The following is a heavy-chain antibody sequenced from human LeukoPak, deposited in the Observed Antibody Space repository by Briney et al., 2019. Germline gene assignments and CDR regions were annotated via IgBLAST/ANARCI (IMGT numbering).Heavy chain of an antibody. CDR1: GGSISSSSYY. CDR2: IYYSGST. V-gene: IGHV4-39*07. D-gene: IGHD2-15*01. Sequence: PSETLSLTCTVSGGSISSSSYYWGWIRQPPGKGLEWIGSIYYSGSTYYNPSLKSRVAISVDTSKNQFSLKLSSVTAADTAVYYCARGAIVVVVAAGVSYYYYYMDVWGKGTTVTVSS. CDR3: ARGAIVVVVAAGVSYYYYYMDV. J-gene: IGHJ6*03.